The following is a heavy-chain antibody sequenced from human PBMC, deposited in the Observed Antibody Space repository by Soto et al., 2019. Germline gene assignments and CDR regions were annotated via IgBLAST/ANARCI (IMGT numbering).Heavy chain of an antibody. Sequence: QVQLVESGGGVVHPGRSLRLSCAASGFTFSSYGMHWVRQAPGKGLEWVAVISYDGSNKYYADSVKGRFTISRDNSKNTLYLQMNSLRAEDTAVYYCAKVRYFDWLCFQHWGQGTLVTVSS. CDR2: ISYDGSNK. J-gene: IGHJ1*01. D-gene: IGHD3-9*01. CDR3: AKVRYFDWLCFQH. V-gene: IGHV3-30*18. CDR1: GFTFSSYG.